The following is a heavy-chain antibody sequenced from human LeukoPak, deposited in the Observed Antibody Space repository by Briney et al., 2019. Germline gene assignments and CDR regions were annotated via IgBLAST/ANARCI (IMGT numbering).Heavy chain of an antibody. Sequence: SQTLSLTCTVSGGSISSGGYYWSWIRQHPGKGLEWIGYIYYSGSTYYNPSLKSRVTISVDTSKNQFSLKPSSVTAADTAVYYCARVYYGDYVNWFDPWGQGTLVTVSS. CDR2: IYYSGST. D-gene: IGHD4-17*01. CDR1: GGSISSGGYY. V-gene: IGHV4-31*03. CDR3: ARVYYGDYVNWFDP. J-gene: IGHJ5*02.